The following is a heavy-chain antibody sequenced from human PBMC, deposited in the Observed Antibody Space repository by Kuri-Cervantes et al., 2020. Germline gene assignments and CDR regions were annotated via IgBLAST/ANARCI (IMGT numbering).Heavy chain of an antibody. CDR3: AREGTVVVPAAMGSFYYYYGMDV. CDR1: GFTFSSYW. J-gene: IGHJ6*02. D-gene: IGHD2-2*01. Sequence: GGSLRLSCAASGFTFSSYWMSWVRQAPGKGLEWVASIKQDGSEKYYVDSVKGRFTISRDNAKNSLYLQMNSLRAEDTAVYYCAREGTVVVPAAMGSFYYYYGMDVWGQGTTVTVSS. V-gene: IGHV3-7*01. CDR2: IKQDGSEK.